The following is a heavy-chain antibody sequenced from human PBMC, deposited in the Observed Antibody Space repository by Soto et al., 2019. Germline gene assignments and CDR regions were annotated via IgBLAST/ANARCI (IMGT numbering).Heavy chain of an antibody. V-gene: IGHV3-33*01. CDR2: IWYDGSNK. J-gene: IGHJ4*02. CDR1: GFTFSSYG. D-gene: IGHD3-3*01. CDR3: ARDIDENNPDYDFWSVFPNRPLWY. Sequence: PGGSLRLSCAASGFTFSSYGMHWVRQAPGKGLEWVAVIWYDGSNKYYADSVRGRFTISRDNSKNTLYLQMNSLRAEDTAVYYCARDIDENNPDYDFWSVFPNRPLWYWGQGTLVTVSS.